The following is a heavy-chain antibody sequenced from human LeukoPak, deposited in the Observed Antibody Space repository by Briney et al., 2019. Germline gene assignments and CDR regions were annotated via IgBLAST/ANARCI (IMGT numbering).Heavy chain of an antibody. V-gene: IGHV4-59*12. CDR1: GGSISSYY. J-gene: IGHJ3*02. Sequence: PSETLSLTCTVLGGSISSYYWSWIGQPPGKGLEWIGYIYHSGSTYYNPSLKSRVTISVDRSKNKFSLKLCSVSGGETAEYSCANECYGIDDRDDAVDIWGQGTMVTVSS. CDR2: IYHSGST. CDR3: ANECYGIDDRDDAVDI. D-gene: IGHD3-9*01.